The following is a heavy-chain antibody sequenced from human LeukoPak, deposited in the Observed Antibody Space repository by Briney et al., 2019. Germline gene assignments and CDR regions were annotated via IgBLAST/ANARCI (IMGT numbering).Heavy chain of an antibody. CDR1: GGSISSYY. CDR2: IYTSGST. Sequence: SETLSLTCPVSGGSISSYYWSWIRQPAGKGLEWIGRIYTSGSTNYNPSLKSRVTMSVDTSKNQFSLKLSSVTAADTAVYYCARGSTVTTTVYYFDYWGQGTLVTVSS. J-gene: IGHJ4*02. V-gene: IGHV4-4*07. CDR3: ARGSTVTTTVYYFDY. D-gene: IGHD4-17*01.